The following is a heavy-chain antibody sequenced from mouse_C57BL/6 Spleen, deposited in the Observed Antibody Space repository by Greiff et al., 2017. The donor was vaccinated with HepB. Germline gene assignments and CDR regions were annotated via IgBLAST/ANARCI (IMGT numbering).Heavy chain of an antibody. CDR2: IYPGGGYT. Sequence: QVQLQQSGAELVRPGTSVKMSCKASGYTFTNYWIGWAKQRPGHGLEWIGDIYPGGGYTNYNEKFKGKATLTADKSSSTAYMQLSSLTSEDSAIYYCARGGNGYDENYFDYWGQGTTLTVSS. CDR3: ARGGNGYDENYFDY. CDR1: GYTFTNYW. D-gene: IGHD2-2*01. J-gene: IGHJ2*01. V-gene: IGHV1-63*01.